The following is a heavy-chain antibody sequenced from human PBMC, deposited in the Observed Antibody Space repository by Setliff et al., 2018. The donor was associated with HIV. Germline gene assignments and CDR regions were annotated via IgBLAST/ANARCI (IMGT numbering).Heavy chain of an antibody. V-gene: IGHV1-18*01. CDR2: ISAYTANT. CDR1: GYTFPNYG. CDR3: ATDYYGSGCYPNSFDY. J-gene: IGHJ4*02. Sequence: ASVKVSCKASGYTFPNYGITLVRQAPGQGLEWMVWISAYTANTNYAQNLQGSVTLTTDTSTSTAYRELRSLRSEDKAVYYCATDYYGSGCYPNSFDYWGQGTLVTVSS. D-gene: IGHD3-10*01.